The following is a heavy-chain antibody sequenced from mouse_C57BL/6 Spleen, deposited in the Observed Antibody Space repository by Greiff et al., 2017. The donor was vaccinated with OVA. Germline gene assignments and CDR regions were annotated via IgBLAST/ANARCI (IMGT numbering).Heavy chain of an antibody. V-gene: IGHV1-7*01. CDR1: GYTFTSYW. CDR2: INPSSGNT. D-gene: IGHD1-1*01. Sequence: QVQLQESGAELAKPGASVKLSCKASGYTFTSYWLHWVKQRPGQGLEWIGYINPSSGNTKYNQKFKDKATLTADKSSSTAYMQLGSLTYDDSAVYYCARDTTHQGYGMDYWGQGTSVTVSS. J-gene: IGHJ4*01. CDR3: ARDTTHQGYGMDY.